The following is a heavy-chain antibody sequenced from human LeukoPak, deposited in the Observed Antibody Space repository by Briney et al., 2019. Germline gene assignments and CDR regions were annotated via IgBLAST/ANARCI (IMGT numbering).Heavy chain of an antibody. CDR1: GFTFDNYS. V-gene: IGHV3-48*01. CDR3: ARTSTYGDYDY. J-gene: IGHJ4*02. CDR2: ISGDTSTK. Sequence: SGGSLRLSCAASGFTFDNYSMNWVRQAPGKRLEWVSYISGDTSTKYYADSVKGRFTISRDVAKSSLYLQMNSLRAEDTAIYYCARTSTYGDYDYWGQGTLVTVSS. D-gene: IGHD4-17*01.